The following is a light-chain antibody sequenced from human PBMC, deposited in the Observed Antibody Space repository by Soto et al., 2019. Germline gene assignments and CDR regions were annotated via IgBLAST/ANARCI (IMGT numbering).Light chain of an antibody. CDR2: GNN. J-gene: IGLJ1*01. CDR1: SANIGAGYD. Sequence: QSVLTQPPSMSGAPGQRVTISCTGTSANIGAGYDVHWYQQLPGMAPKLLIYGNNKRPSGVPDRFSGSKSGTSASLAITGLQAEDEADYYCQSYDSTLSGLYVLGTGTKVTV. CDR3: QSYDSTLSGLYV. V-gene: IGLV1-40*01.